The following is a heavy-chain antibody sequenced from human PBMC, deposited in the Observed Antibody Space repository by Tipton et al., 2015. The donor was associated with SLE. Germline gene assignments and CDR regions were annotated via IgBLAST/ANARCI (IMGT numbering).Heavy chain of an antibody. CDR1: GFTFDDYA. V-gene: IGHV3-9*01. J-gene: IGHJ3*02. CDR2: ISWNSGSI. D-gene: IGHD3-10*01. CDR3: ARVPNGSGAFDI. Sequence: SLRLSCAASGFTFDDYAMHWVRQAPGKGLEWVSGISWNSGSIGYADSVKGRFTVSRDNAKNSLYLQMNSLRAEDTAVYYCARVPNGSGAFDIWGQGTMVTVSS.